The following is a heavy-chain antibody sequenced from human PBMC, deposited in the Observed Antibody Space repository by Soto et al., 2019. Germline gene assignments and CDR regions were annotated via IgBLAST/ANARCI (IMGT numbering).Heavy chain of an antibody. CDR3: AKDGSHSSAWSLRSHFQL. CDR1: GLTFSSYA. J-gene: IGHJ1*01. Sequence: EVQLLESGGGLVQPGGSLRLSCAASGLTFSSYAMSWVRQAPGKGLEWVSAISGSGGTTYYADSVKGRFTISRDNSMNTLYLQMNSLRAEDTAIYYCAKDGSHSSAWSLRSHFQLWGQGTLVTVSS. CDR2: ISGSGGTT. V-gene: IGHV3-23*01. D-gene: IGHD3-22*01.